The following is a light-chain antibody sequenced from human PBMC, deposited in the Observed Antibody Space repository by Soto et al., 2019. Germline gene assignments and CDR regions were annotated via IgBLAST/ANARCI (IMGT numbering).Light chain of an antibody. CDR2: GAS. Sequence: EIVLTQSPATLSLSPGERATLSCRASQSVSSYLAWYQQKPGQAPRLLIYGASSRATGIPGRFSGSGSGTDSTLTISRLEPEDFAVYYCQQYGSSPGTFGQGTKVDI. CDR3: QQYGSSPGT. CDR1: QSVSSY. J-gene: IGKJ1*01. V-gene: IGKV3-20*01.